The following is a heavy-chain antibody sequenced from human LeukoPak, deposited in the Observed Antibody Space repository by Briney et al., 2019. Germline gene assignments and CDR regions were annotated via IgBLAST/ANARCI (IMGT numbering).Heavy chain of an antibody. CDR2: ISSNGGRT. Sequence: GGSLRLSCAASGFTFSWYPMHWVRQAPGKGLEHVSTISSNGGRTSYANSVKGRFTISRDNSKNTLYLQMNSLRAEDTAVYYCARDFRGITMVRGVNFDYWGQGTLVTVSS. CDR3: ARDFRGITMVRGVNFDY. J-gene: IGHJ4*02. D-gene: IGHD3-10*01. CDR1: GFTFSWYP. V-gene: IGHV3-64*01.